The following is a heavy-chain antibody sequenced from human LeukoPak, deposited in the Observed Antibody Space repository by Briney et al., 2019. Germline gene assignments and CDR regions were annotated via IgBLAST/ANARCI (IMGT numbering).Heavy chain of an antibody. J-gene: IGHJ4*02. D-gene: IGHD3/OR15-3a*01. CDR2: IYYSGST. Sequence: PSETLSLTCTVSGGSICIYYWSWIRQPPGKGLEWIGYIYYSGSTNYNPSLKSRVTISVDTSKNQFSLKLSSVTAADTAVYYCARRTGYYDGFDYWGQGTLVTVSS. CDR3: ARRTGYYDGFDY. V-gene: IGHV4-59*01. CDR1: GGSICIYY.